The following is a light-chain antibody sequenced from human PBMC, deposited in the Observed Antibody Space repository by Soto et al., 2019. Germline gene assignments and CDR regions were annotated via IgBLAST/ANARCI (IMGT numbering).Light chain of an antibody. CDR2: GAS. CDR1: QSVSSN. Sequence: EIVMTQSPATLSVSPGERATLSCRASQSVSSNLAWYQQKPGQAPRLLIYGASTRATGIPARFSGSGSGTEFTLTISSLQSEDFAVYYCQQYNNWPPERTLGHGTKVEIQ. V-gene: IGKV3-15*01. CDR3: QQYNNWPPERT. J-gene: IGKJ1*01.